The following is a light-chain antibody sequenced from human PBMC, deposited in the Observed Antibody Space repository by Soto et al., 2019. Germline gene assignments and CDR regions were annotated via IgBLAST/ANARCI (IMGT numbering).Light chain of an antibody. V-gene: IGKV1-8*01. J-gene: IGKJ1*01. CDR1: QALNGN. CDR2: ATS. CDR3: QQYYEYPRT. Sequence: AIRMTQSPSSLSASTGDRVAITCRASQALNGNLAWYQQKSGKAPKVLIYATSTLQSGVPSRFSASGSGTDFTLNINSLQSEDVATYYCQQYYEYPRTFGQGTKVEIK.